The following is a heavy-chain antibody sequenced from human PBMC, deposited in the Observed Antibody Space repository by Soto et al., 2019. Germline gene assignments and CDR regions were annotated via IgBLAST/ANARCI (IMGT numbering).Heavy chain of an antibody. CDR3: AKDGLYDFWSGYYVPNYYYYYYMDV. CDR2: ISYDGSNK. CDR1: GFTFSSYG. J-gene: IGHJ6*03. D-gene: IGHD3-3*01. V-gene: IGHV3-30*18. Sequence: GGSLRLSCAASGFTFSSYGMHWVRQAPGKGLEWVAVISYDGSNKYYADSVKGRFTISRDNSKNTLYLQMNSLRAEDTAVYYCAKDGLYDFWSGYYVPNYYYYYYMDVWGKGTTVTVSS.